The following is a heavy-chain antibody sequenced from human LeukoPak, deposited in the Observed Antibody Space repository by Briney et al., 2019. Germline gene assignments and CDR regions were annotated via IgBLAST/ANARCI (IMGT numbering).Heavy chain of an antibody. Sequence: GGSLRLSCAASGFTFDDYAMHWVRQAPGKGLEWVSGISWNSGSIGYADSVKGRFTISRDNAKNSLYLQMNSLRAEDTALYYCAKDIWGDSSGNPSSWGQGTLVTVSS. CDR1: GFTFDDYA. D-gene: IGHD3-22*01. J-gene: IGHJ4*02. CDR2: ISWNSGSI. V-gene: IGHV3-9*01. CDR3: AKDIWGDSSGNPSS.